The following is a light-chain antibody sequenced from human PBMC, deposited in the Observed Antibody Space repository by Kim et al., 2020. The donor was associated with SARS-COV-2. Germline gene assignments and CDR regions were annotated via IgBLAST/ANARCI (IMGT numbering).Light chain of an antibody. Sequence: SASLGDRVTITCRASQSIDSWVAWYQQTPGKAPTLLIYKASSLESGVPSRFSGSGSGTEFTLTISSLQPDDFATYYCQQYTSYPLTFGGGTKLEI. V-gene: IGKV1-5*03. CDR3: QQYTSYPLT. J-gene: IGKJ4*01. CDR1: QSIDSW. CDR2: KAS.